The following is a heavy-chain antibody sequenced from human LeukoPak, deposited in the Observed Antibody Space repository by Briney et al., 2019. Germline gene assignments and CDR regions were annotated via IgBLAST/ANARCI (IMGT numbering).Heavy chain of an antibody. CDR1: GGSFSGYY. V-gene: IGHV4-34*01. D-gene: IGHD2-15*01. CDR3: APYGRYCSGGSCYMWFDP. J-gene: IGHJ5*02. Sequence: SETLSLTCAVYGGSFSGYYWSWIRQPPGKGLEWIGEINHSGSTNYNPSLKSRVTISVGTSKNQFSLKLSSVTAADTAVYYCAPYGRYCSGGSCYMWFDPWGQGTLVTVSS. CDR2: INHSGST.